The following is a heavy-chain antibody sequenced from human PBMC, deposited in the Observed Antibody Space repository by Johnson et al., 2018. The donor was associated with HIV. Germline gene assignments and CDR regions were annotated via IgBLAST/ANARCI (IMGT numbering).Heavy chain of an antibody. CDR2: IRYDGNNK. D-gene: IGHD3-10*01. CDR3: AKSVVSGESYSYAFDI. J-gene: IGHJ3*02. Sequence: QVQLVESGGGVVRPGGSLRLSCVASGFIFSSYGMHWVRQAPGKGLEWVAFIRYDGNNKYYAESVKGRFTISRDNFKNTLYLQMNSLRAEDTALYYCAKSVVSGESYSYAFDIWGQGTMVTVSS. CDR1: GFIFSSYG. V-gene: IGHV3-30*02.